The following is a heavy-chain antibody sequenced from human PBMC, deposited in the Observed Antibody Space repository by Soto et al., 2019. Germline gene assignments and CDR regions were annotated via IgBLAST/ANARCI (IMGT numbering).Heavy chain of an antibody. Sequence: GGSLRLSCAASGFTFSSYSMNWVRQAPGKGLEWVSSISSSSSYIYYADSVKGRFTISRDNAKNSLYLQMNSLRAEDTAVYYCARGGPTAAGTIFDYWGQGTLVTVSS. CDR2: ISSSSSYI. V-gene: IGHV3-21*01. D-gene: IGHD6-13*01. CDR1: GFTFSSYS. CDR3: ARGGPTAAGTIFDY. J-gene: IGHJ4*02.